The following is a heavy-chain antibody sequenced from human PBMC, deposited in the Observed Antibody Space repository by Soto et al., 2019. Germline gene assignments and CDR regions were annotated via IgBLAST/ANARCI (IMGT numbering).Heavy chain of an antibody. CDR3: ARGRGIAVAGYYYYGMDV. Sequence: LSLTCAVYGGSFRGYYWSWIRQPPGKGLEWIGEINHSGSTNYNPSLKSRVTISVDTSKNQFSLKLSSVTAADTAVYYCARGRGIAVAGYYYYGMDVWGQGTTVTVSS. D-gene: IGHD6-19*01. J-gene: IGHJ6*02. CDR2: INHSGST. CDR1: GGSFRGYY. V-gene: IGHV4-34*01.